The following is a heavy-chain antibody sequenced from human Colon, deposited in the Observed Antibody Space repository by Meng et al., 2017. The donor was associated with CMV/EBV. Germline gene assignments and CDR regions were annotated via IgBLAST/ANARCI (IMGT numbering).Heavy chain of an antibody. Sequence: QISLKDSGPPLVKPTQTLTLTGTFCGFSISTRGVGVGWILQPPGKAREWLALIYWDDDKRYSLSLKSRLTIAKDTSKNQVVLTLPNMHPVDTAPYSCAHRLSRTYCFDYWGQGTLVTVSS. D-gene: IGHD2-21*01. CDR2: IYWDDDK. V-gene: IGHV2-5*02. CDR3: AHRLSRTYCFDY. CDR1: GFSISTRGVG. J-gene: IGHJ4*02.